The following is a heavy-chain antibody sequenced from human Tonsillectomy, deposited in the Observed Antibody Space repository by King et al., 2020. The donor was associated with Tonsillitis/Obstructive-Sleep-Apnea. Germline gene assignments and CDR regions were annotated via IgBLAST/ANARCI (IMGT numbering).Heavy chain of an antibody. CDR2: INPTSGGT. Sequence: QLVQSGAEVKNPGASVKVSCKASGYSFNGYYIHWVRQAPGQGLEWMGWINPTSGGTKYAQNFQGRVTMTTDTSINTGYMELSRLRSDDTAVYYCARDLRWLLDYWGQGTLVTVSS. CDR1: GYSFNGYY. V-gene: IGHV1-2*02. CDR3: ARDLRWLLDY. D-gene: IGHD6-19*01. J-gene: IGHJ4*02.